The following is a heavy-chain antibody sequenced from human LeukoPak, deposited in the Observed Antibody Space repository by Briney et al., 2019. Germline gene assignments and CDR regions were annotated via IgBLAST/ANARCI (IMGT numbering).Heavy chain of an antibody. CDR3: AKRRGQYSSGWYYFDY. CDR2: INHSGST. J-gene: IGHJ4*02. CDR1: GVSFSGYY. D-gene: IGHD6-19*01. Sequence: SETLSLTCAVYGVSFSGYYWSWLRQPPGKGLEWIGEINHSGSTNYNPSLKSRVTISVDTFKNQFSLKLSSVTAADTAVYYCAKRRGQYSSGWYYFDYWGQGTLVTVSS. V-gene: IGHV4-34*01.